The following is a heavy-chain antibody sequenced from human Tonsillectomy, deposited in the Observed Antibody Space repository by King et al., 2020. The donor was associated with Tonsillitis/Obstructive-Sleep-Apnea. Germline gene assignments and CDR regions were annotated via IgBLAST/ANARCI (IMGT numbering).Heavy chain of an antibody. CDR3: ARHPYTTVVPFDY. CDR2: VDDSGSG. J-gene: IGHJ4*02. CDR1: GGAIGRSMDY. D-gene: IGHD4-23*01. Sequence: GEAAGGRARSWTVAGGAIGRSMDYWGWSRQPPGKVLEWSGSVDDSGSGDYTPALKIRVTISVDTSKNAFSLKLSSVTAADTAVYYCARHPYTTVVPFDYWGQGTLVTVSS. V-gene: IGHV4-39*01.